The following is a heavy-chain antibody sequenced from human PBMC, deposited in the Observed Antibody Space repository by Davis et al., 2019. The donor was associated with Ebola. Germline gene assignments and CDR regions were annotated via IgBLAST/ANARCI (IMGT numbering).Heavy chain of an antibody. CDR2: IYPGDSDT. Sequence: GESLKISCKGSGYSFTSYWIGWVRQMPGKGLEWMGIIYPGDSDTRYSPSFQGQVTISADKSISTAYLQWSSLKASDSAMYYCARGGYSYGFIVLFDYWGQGTLVTVSS. V-gene: IGHV5-51*01. CDR3: ARGGYSYGFIVLFDY. J-gene: IGHJ4*02. CDR1: GYSFTSYW. D-gene: IGHD5-18*01.